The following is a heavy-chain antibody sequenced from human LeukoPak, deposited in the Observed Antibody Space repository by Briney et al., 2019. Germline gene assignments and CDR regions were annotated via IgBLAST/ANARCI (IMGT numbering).Heavy chain of an antibody. V-gene: IGHV4-34*01. CDR1: GGSFSGYY. Sequence: KPSETLSLTCAVYGGSFSGYYWGWIRQPPGNGLEWIGNIYHTGSTYYNPSLRSRVTISVDTSKNQFFLKLTSVTAADTAVYYCARGLEGYSAGWSRFFEYWGQGTLATVSS. J-gene: IGHJ4*02. D-gene: IGHD6-19*01. CDR3: ARGLEGYSAGWSRFFEY. CDR2: IYHTGST.